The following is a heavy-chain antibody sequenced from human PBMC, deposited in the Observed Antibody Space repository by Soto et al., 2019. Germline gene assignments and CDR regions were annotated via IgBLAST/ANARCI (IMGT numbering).Heavy chain of an antibody. Sequence: PGGSLRLSCAASGFTFSSFGMHWVRQAPGKGLAWVALVSYDGNNKYYADSVKGRFTISRDNSKNTLYLQMNSLRAEDTAVYFCAKELTGWYFDYWGQGTLVNVSS. V-gene: IGHV3-30*18. CDR1: GFTFSSFG. CDR2: VSYDGNNK. J-gene: IGHJ4*02. CDR3: AKELTGWYFDY. D-gene: IGHD6-19*01.